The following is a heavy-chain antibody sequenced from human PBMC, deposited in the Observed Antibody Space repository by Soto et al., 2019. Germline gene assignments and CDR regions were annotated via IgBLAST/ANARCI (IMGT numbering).Heavy chain of an antibody. CDR1: GGTFSSYA. J-gene: IGHJ5*02. V-gene: IGHV1-69*13. CDR3: ARATAAAAAGTNWFDP. CDR2: IIPIFGTA. D-gene: IGHD6-13*01. Sequence: SVKVSCKASGGTFSSYAISWVRQAPGQGLEWMGGIIPIFGTANYAQKFQGRVTITADESTSTAYMKLSSLRSEDTAVYYCARATAAAAAGTNWFDPWGQGTLVTVS.